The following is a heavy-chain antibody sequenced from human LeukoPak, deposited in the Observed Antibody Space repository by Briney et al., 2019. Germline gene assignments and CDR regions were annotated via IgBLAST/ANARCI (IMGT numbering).Heavy chain of an antibody. CDR1: GFTFSDYY. CDR2: IKQDGSEK. CDR3: ARGEAYGDYHFDY. V-gene: IGHV3-7*01. J-gene: IGHJ4*02. D-gene: IGHD4-17*01. Sequence: GGSLRLSCAASGFTFSDYYMSWVRQAPGKGLEWVANIKQDGSEKYYVDSVKGRFTTSRDNAKNSLYLQMNSLRAEDTAVYYCARGEAYGDYHFDYWGQGTLVTVSS.